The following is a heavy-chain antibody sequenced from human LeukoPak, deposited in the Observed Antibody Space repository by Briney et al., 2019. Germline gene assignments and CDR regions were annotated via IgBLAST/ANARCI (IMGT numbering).Heavy chain of an antibody. J-gene: IGHJ6*02. CDR1: GFTFSSYA. CDR2: IKQDGGET. V-gene: IGHV3-7*01. D-gene: IGHD6-19*01. Sequence: GGSLRLSCAASGFTFSSYAMHWVRQAPGKGLEWVACIKQDGGETYYGDSVKGRFTISRDNAKNSLYLQMNSLRAEDTAVYYCARAEAGRSNYYYYGMDVWGQGTTVTVSS. CDR3: ARAEAGRSNYYYYGMDV.